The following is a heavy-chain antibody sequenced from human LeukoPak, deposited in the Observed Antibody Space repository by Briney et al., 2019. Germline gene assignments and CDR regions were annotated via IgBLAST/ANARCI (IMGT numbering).Heavy chain of an antibody. CDR1: GGSISSYY. V-gene: IGHV4-4*07. CDR2: IYTSGST. J-gene: IGHJ4*02. CDR3: AREGIVGATTLNGIDY. D-gene: IGHD1-26*01. Sequence: SETLSLTCTVSGGSISSYYWSWIRQPAGKGLEWIGRIYTSGSTNYNPSLKSRVTMSVDTSKNQFSLKLSSVTAADTAVYYCAREGIVGATTLNGIDYWGQGTLVTVSS.